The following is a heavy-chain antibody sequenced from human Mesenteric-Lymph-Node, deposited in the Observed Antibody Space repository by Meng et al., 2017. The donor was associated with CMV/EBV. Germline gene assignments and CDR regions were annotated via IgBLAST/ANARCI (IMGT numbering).Heavy chain of an antibody. V-gene: IGHV3-7*03. CDR3: ARESVAEYRGSYYRFFAMDV. CDR1: GFTFNNHW. Sequence: GSLKISCVASGFTFNNHWMFWVRQAPGKGLEWVANIKQDASQRHYVDSVQGRFTISRDTSKNTVYLQMNSLRAEDTAVYYCARESVAEYRGSYYRFFAMDVWGQGTTVTVSS. J-gene: IGHJ6*02. CDR2: IKQDASQR. D-gene: IGHD1-26*01.